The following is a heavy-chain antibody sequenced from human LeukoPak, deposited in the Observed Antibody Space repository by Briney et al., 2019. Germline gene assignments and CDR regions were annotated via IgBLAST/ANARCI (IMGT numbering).Heavy chain of an antibody. CDR3: AREWYDYGGDSEGY. Sequence: PGGSLRLSCVGSGSTFNGHWLTWVRLAPGRGLEWVASIKEDGRQTHYVDSVKGRFIISRDNSKKSLYLQMNSLRIEDTAVYYCAREWYDYGGDSEGYWGQGTLVTVSS. V-gene: IGHV3-7*01. J-gene: IGHJ4*02. D-gene: IGHD4-23*01. CDR2: IKEDGRQT. CDR1: GSTFNGHW.